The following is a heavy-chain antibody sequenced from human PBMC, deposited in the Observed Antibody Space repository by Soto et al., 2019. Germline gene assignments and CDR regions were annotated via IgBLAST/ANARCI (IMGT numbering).Heavy chain of an antibody. V-gene: IGHV4-30-4*01. CDR3: ARDRESGGDYALDP. D-gene: IGHD4-17*01. Sequence: PSETLSLTCTVSGGSISSGDYYWSGIRQPPGKGLEWIGYIYYSGSTYYNPSPKSRVTISVDTSKKQFSLKLSSVTAADTAVYYCARDRESGGDYALDPWGQGTLVTVSS. CDR1: GGSISSGDYY. J-gene: IGHJ5*02. CDR2: IYYSGST.